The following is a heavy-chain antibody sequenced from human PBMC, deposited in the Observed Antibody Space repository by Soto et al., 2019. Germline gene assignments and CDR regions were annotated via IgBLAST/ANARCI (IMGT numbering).Heavy chain of an antibody. D-gene: IGHD2-2*01. J-gene: IGHJ6*03. CDR1: GFTFSSYW. CDR2: IKQDGSEK. CDR3: AREVSEVVVPAAIYYYYYMDV. Sequence: GGSLRLSCAASGFTFSSYWMSWVRQAPGKGLEWVANIKQDGSEKYYVDSVKGRFTISRDNAKNSLCLQMNSLRAEDTAVYYFAREVSEVVVPAAIYYYYYMDVWGKGTTVTVSS. V-gene: IGHV3-7*01.